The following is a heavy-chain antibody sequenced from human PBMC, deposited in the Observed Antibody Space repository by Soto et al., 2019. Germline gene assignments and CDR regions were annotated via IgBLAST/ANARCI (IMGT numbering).Heavy chain of an antibody. Sequence: EGSLRLSCAASGFTLSSHAMSWVRQPPGKGLEWVSAISGSGGRSYDVDFVRGLFTIPKDNSKITLYLQMNSLRAEDTAVYYFAKDRRYLYYDDVWGSYRSDAFDIWGQGTMVTVSS. V-gene: IGHV3-23*01. J-gene: IGHJ3*02. CDR3: AKDRRYLYYDDVWGSYRSDAFDI. CDR1: GFTLSSHA. D-gene: IGHD3-16*02. CDR2: ISGSGGRS.